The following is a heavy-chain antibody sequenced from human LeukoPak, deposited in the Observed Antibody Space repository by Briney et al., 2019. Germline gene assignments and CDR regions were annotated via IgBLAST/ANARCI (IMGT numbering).Heavy chain of an antibody. J-gene: IGHJ4*02. CDR3: AKGMRALLIIAVDY. CDR1: GFTFSSYW. CDR2: INSDGSST. D-gene: IGHD2/OR15-2a*01. V-gene: IGHV3-74*01. Sequence: GGSLRLSCAASGFTFSSYWMHWVRQAPGKGLVWVSRINSDGSSTSYADSVKGRFTISRDNAKNTLYLQMNSLRAEDTAIYYCAKGMRALLIIAVDYWGQGTLVTVSS.